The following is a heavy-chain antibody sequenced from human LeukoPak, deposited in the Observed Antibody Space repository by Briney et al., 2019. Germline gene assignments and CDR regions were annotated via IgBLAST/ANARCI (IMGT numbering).Heavy chain of an antibody. CDR2: IYYSGST. CDR3: AKWGYRQLKNMDV. Sequence: SETLSLTCTVSGGSISSSSYYWGWIRQPPGKGLEWIGSIYYSGSTYYNPSLKSRVTISVDKSKNQFSLKLSSVTAADTAVYYCAKWGYRQLKNMDVWGQGTTVTVSS. J-gene: IGHJ6*02. CDR1: GGSISSSSYY. D-gene: IGHD6-13*01. V-gene: IGHV4-39*07.